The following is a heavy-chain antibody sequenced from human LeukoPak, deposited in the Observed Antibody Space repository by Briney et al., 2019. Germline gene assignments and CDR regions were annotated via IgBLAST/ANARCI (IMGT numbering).Heavy chain of an antibody. Sequence: SVKVSCKASGGTFSNYAISWVRQAPGQGLEWMGGIIPIFGTASYAQKFQGRVTITADESTSTAYMELSSLRSEDTAVYYCARDLGDSFDYWGQGTLVTVSS. V-gene: IGHV1-69*13. D-gene: IGHD3-10*01. CDR3: ARDLGDSFDY. CDR1: GGTFSNYA. J-gene: IGHJ4*02. CDR2: IIPIFGTA.